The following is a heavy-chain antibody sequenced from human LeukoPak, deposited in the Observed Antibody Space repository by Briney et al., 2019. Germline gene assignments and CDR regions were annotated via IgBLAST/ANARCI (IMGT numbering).Heavy chain of an antibody. D-gene: IGHD1-26*01. J-gene: IGHJ4*02. CDR2: ISSSGSTI. V-gene: IGHV3-48*03. CDR1: GFTFSSYE. CDR3: AKEKRVGVTPPYFDY. Sequence: GGSLRLSCAASGFTFSSYEMNWVRQAPGKGLEWVSYISSSGSTIYYADSVKGRFTISRDNSKNTLYLQMNSLRAEDTAVYHCAKEKRVGVTPPYFDYWGQGTLVTVSS.